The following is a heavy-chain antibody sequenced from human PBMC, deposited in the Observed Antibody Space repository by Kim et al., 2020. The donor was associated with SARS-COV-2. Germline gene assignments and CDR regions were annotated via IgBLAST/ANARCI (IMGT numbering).Heavy chain of an antibody. CDR2: TYHRSKWYN. J-gene: IGHJ4*02. CDR3: ARDFEVGIAAAGTDAGYYFDY. Sequence: SQTLSLTCAISGDSVSSNSAAWNWIRQSPSRGLEWLGRTYHRSKWYNDYAVSVKSRITINPDTSKNQFSLQLNSVTPEDTAVYYCARDFEVGIAAAGTDAGYYFDYWGQGTLVTVSS. V-gene: IGHV6-1*01. CDR1: GDSVSSNSAA. D-gene: IGHD6-13*01.